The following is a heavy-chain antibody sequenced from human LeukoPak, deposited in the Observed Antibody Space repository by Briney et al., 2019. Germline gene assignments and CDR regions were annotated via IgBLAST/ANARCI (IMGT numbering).Heavy chain of an antibody. CDR2: ISSSSYI. V-gene: IGHV3-21*01. D-gene: IGHD2-2*01. CDR3: ARDGGNVCSSTSCYEDAFDI. Sequence: GGSLRLSCAASGFTFSSYSMNWVRQAPGKGLEWVSSISSSSYIYYADSVKGRFTISRDNAKNSLYLQMNSLRADDTAVYYCARDGGNVCSSTSCYEDAFDIWGQGTMVTVSS. CDR1: GFTFSSYS. J-gene: IGHJ3*02.